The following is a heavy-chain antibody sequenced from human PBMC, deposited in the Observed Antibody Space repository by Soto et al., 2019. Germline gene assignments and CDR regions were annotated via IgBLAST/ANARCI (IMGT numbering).Heavy chain of an antibody. J-gene: IGHJ3*02. CDR1: GGSTSSGDYY. D-gene: IGHD3-22*01. CDR2: IYYSGST. V-gene: IGHV4-30-4*01. Sequence: KPSETLSLTCTVSGGSTSSGDYYWSWIRQPPGKGLEWIGYIYYSGSTYYNPSLKSRVTISVDTSKNQFSLKLSSVTAADTAVYYCARGYYDSSGYYRFYRAFDIWGQGTMVTVSS. CDR3: ARGYYDSSGYYRFYRAFDI.